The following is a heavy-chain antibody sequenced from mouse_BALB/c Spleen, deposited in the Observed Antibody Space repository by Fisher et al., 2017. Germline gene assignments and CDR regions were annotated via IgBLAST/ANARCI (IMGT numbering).Heavy chain of an antibody. J-gene: IGHJ4*01. D-gene: IGHD1-1*01. V-gene: IGHV5-17*02. Sequence: RFTISRDNPKNTLFLQMTSLRSEDTAMYYCARGTVPYYYAMDYWGQGTSVTVSS. CDR3: ARGTVPYYYAMDY.